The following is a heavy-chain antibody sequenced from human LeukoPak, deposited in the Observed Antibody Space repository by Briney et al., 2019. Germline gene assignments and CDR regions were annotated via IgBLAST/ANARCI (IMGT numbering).Heavy chain of an antibody. D-gene: IGHD5-18*01. CDR2: IFGSGGSP. CDR3: GKTTVGYSSGQKPAWPVDY. V-gene: IGHV3-23*01. CDR1: GFTFGSHA. J-gene: IGHJ4*02. Sequence: GGSLRLSCEASGFTFGSHAMYWVRQAPGKGQEWVAGIFGSGGSPHYADSVKGRFTISRDNPRNTVYLQINSLRAEDTAVYYCGKTTVGYSSGQKPAWPVDYWGQGTLVTVSS.